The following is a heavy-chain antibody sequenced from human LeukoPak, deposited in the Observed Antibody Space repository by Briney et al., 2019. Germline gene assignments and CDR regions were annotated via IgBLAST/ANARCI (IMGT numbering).Heavy chain of an antibody. Sequence: GGSLRLSCSASGFTFSSYAMHWVRQAPGKGLEYVSAISSNGGSTYYADSVKGRFTISRDNSKNTLYLQMSSLRAEDTAVYYCVKLGEDYHGSGSYYNPWGQGTLVTVSS. V-gene: IGHV3-64D*06. CDR2: ISSNGGST. D-gene: IGHD3-10*01. CDR1: GFTFSSYA. CDR3: VKLGEDYHGSGSYYNP. J-gene: IGHJ5*02.